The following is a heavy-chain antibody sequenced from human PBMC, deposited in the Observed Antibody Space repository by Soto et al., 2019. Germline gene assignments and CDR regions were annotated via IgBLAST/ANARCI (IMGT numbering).Heavy chain of an antibody. D-gene: IGHD2-2*01. Sequence: GASVKVSCKPSGYTFTSYDINWVRQASGQGLEWMGWMNPHSGNTGYAQKFQGRVTMTRDTSISTAYMELSSLISEDTAMYYCARGGRQLLENTAVYYFGFWGQGTQDTVPQ. J-gene: IGHJ4*02. CDR1: GYTFTSYD. CDR3: ARGGRQLLENTAVYYFGF. CDR2: MNPHSGNT. V-gene: IGHV1-8*01.